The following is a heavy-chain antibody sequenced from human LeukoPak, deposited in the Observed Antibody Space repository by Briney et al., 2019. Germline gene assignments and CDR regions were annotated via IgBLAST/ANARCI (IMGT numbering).Heavy chain of an antibody. V-gene: IGHV3-23*01. CDR1: GFTFSSYA. CDR2: ISGSGGST. J-gene: IGHJ4*02. CDR3: AKGPKGYNSSWHAY. Sequence: GGSLRLSCAASGFTFSSYAMSWVRQAPGKGLEWVSAISGSGGSTYYADSVKGRFTISRDNSKNTLYLQMNSLRAEDTAVYYCAKGPKGYNSSWHAYWGQGTLVTVSS. D-gene: IGHD6-13*01.